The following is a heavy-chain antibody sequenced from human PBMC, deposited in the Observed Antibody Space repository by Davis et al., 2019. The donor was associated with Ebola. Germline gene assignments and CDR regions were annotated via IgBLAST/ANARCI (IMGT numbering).Heavy chain of an antibody. V-gene: IGHV4-39*01. J-gene: IGHJ4*02. CDR1: GGSIISSSYY. CDR3: ARRSRQDPSLYFDY. D-gene: IGHD3-16*02. Sequence: ETLSLTCTVSGGSIISSSYYWGWIRQPPGKGLEWIGSIYYSGSTYYNPSLKSRVTISVDTSKNQFSLKLSSVTAADTAVYYCARRSRQDPSLYFDYWGQGTLVTVSS. CDR2: IYYSGST.